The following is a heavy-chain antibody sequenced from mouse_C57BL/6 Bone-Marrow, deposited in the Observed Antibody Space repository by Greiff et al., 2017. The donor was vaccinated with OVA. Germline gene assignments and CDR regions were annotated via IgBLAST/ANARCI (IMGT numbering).Heavy chain of an antibody. CDR1: GYTFTSYW. V-gene: IGHV1-64*01. D-gene: IGHD1-1*01. Sequence: QVQLKQPGAELVKPGASVKLSCKASGYTFTSYWMHWVKQRPGQGLEWIGMIHPNSGSTNYNEKFKSKATLTVDKSSSTAYMQLSSLTSEDSAVYYCARRPHYYGSSWFAYWGQGTLVTVSA. CDR2: IHPNSGST. CDR3: ARRPHYYGSSWFAY. J-gene: IGHJ3*01.